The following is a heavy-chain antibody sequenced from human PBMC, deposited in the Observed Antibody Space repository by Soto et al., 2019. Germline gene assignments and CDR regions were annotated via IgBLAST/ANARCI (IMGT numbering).Heavy chain of an antibody. V-gene: IGHV2-70*01. D-gene: IGHD6-13*01. CDR2: IDWDDDK. CDR1: GFSLSTSGVC. J-gene: IGHJ4*02. Sequence: SGPTLVNPTQTLTLTCTFSGFSLSTSGVCVSWIRQPPGKALEWLALIDWDDDKYYSTSLKTRLTISKDTSKNQVVLTMTNMDPVDTATYYCARISSWSGPFDYWGQGTLVTVSS. CDR3: ARISSWSGPFDY.